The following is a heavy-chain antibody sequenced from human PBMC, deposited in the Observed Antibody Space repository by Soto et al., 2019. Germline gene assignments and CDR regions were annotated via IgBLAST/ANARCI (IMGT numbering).Heavy chain of an antibody. CDR1: AFTFSDYY. V-gene: IGHV3-11*01. CDR2: ISSSGSTI. CDR3: AREANYFDRSGQAHHFDY. D-gene: IGHD3-22*01. J-gene: IGHJ4*02. Sequence: QVQLVESGGGLVKPGGSLRLSCAASAFTFSDYYMSWIRQAPGKGLEWVSYISSSGSTIYYADSVKGRFTISRDNAKNSLSLQMNSLRGDDTAVYYCAREANYFDRSGQAHHFDYCGQGTLVTVSS.